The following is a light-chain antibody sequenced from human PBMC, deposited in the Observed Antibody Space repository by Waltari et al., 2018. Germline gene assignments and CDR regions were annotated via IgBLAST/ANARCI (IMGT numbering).Light chain of an antibody. V-gene: IGKV2-30*01. Sequence: DVVMTQSPLSLPVTLGQPASISCRSRQSLVFSDGNTYLNWFQQRPGQSPRRLIYKVSNRDSGVPDRFSGSGSGTDFTLKISRVEAEDVGLYYCMQATHWPYSFGQGTKLEIK. CDR1: QSLVFSDGNTY. CDR3: MQATHWPYS. CDR2: KVS. J-gene: IGKJ2*03.